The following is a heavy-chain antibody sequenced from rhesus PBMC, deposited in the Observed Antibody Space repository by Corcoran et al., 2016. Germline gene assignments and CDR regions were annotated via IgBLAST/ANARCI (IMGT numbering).Heavy chain of an antibody. CDR3: AREPIVVVITYFDY. V-gene: IGHV4-173*01. CDR2: ISGSGGST. Sequence: QLQLQESGPGLVKPSETLSLTCAVSGGSIRSNYWSWLLPPPGTGLEWIGRISGSGGSTDYNPSLKSRVTISTDTSKNQFSLKLSSVTAADTAVYYCAREPIVVVITYFDYWGQGVLVTVSS. CDR1: GGSIRSNY. D-gene: IGHD3-16*01. J-gene: IGHJ4*01.